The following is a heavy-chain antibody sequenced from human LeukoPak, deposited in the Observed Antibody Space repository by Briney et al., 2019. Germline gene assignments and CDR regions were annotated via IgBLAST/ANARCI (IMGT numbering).Heavy chain of an antibody. V-gene: IGHV3-30*18. CDR2: ISYDGRNK. D-gene: IGHD2-2*01. J-gene: IGHJ4*02. CDR3: AKGPLRGTAAAIDY. Sequence: SCKASGFTFNNYGMHWVRQAPGKGLEWVAVISYDGRNKHYPDSVKGRFTISRDISTDTLWLQMDSLRTGDTAVYYCAKGPLRGTAAAIDYWGQGTLVTVSS. CDR1: GFTFNNYG.